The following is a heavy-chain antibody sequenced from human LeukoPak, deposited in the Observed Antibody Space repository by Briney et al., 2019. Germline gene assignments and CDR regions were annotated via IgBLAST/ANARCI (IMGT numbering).Heavy chain of an antibody. Sequence: GGSLRLSCAAPGFTFSSYGMHWVRQAPGKGLEWVAVISYDGSNKYYADSVKGRFTISRDNSKNTLYLQMNSLRAEDTAVYYCAKDYASYYDFWSGYFDYWGQGTLVTVSS. CDR1: GFTFSSYG. CDR2: ISYDGSNK. J-gene: IGHJ4*02. V-gene: IGHV3-30*18. CDR3: AKDYASYYDFWSGYFDY. D-gene: IGHD3-3*01.